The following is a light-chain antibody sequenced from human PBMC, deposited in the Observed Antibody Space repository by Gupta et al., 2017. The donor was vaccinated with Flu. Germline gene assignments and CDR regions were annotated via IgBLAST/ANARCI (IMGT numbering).Light chain of an antibody. CDR2: DAS. CDR3: QQYDNLPLT. Sequence: DIQMTQSTSSLSASGGDRVTITCQASQDISNYLNWYQQKPGKAPKLLIYDASHLETGGPSRFSGSGSGTDFTFTISSLQPEDIATYYWQQYDNLPLTFGGGTKVEIK. V-gene: IGKV1-33*01. J-gene: IGKJ4*01. CDR1: QDISNY.